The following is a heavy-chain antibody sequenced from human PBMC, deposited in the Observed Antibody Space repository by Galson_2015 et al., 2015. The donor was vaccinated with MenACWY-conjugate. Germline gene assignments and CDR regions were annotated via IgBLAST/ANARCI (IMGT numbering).Heavy chain of an antibody. CDR3: ARGSATWFPFFDS. D-gene: IGHD3-10*01. V-gene: IGHV1-3*01. Sequence: KFQGRVTITTDTSANTARMQLSTLRSEDTAVYYCARGSATWFPFFDSWGQGTLVTVSS. J-gene: IGHJ4*02.